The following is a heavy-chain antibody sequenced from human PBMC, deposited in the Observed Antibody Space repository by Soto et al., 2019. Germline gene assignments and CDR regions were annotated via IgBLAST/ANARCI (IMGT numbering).Heavy chain of an antibody. CDR2: INHSGST. Sequence: QVQLQQWGAGLLKPSETLSLTCAVYGGSFSGYYWSWIRQPPGKGLEWIGEINHSGSTNYNPSLKSRGTISVDTSKNQFSLKLSSVTAADTAVYYCARGGKLERLNTLTNWGQGTLVTVSS. CDR3: ARGGKLERLNTLTN. CDR1: GGSFSGYY. V-gene: IGHV4-34*01. D-gene: IGHD1-1*01. J-gene: IGHJ4*02.